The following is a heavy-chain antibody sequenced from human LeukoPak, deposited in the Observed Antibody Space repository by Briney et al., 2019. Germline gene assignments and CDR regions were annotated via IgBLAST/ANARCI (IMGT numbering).Heavy chain of an antibody. J-gene: IGHJ3*02. D-gene: IGHD3-3*01. CDR1: GGTFSSYA. CDR2: IIPIFGTA. CDR3: ARDVLDYDFWSGFSALDI. Sequence: WASVKVSCKASGGTFSSYAISWVRQAPGQGLEWMGGIIPIFGTANYAQKFQGRVTITADESTSTAYMELSSLRSEDTAVYYCARDVLDYDFWSGFSALDIWGQGTMVTVSS. V-gene: IGHV1-69*13.